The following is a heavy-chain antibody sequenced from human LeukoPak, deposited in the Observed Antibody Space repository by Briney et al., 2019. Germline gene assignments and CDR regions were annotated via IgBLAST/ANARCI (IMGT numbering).Heavy chain of an antibody. CDR3: ARVCRGYYGSGSYCWDY. CDR1: GGSISSSSYF. D-gene: IGHD3-10*01. Sequence: SETLSLTCTVSGGSISSSSYFWGWIRQPPGKGLEWIGSIYYSGSTYYNPSLESRVTISVDTSKNQFSLKLSSVTAADTAVYYCARVCRGYYGSGSYCWDYWGQGTLVTVSS. V-gene: IGHV4-39*07. J-gene: IGHJ4*02. CDR2: IYYSGST.